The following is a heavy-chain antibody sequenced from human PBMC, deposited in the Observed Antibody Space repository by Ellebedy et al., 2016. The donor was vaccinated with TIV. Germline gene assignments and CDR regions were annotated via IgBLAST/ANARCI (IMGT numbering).Heavy chain of an antibody. CDR2: TYYRSKWYN. CDR1: GDSVSSISAA. Sequence: SETLSLTCAISGDSVSSISAAWNWIRQSPSRGLEWLGRTYYRSKWYNDYAVSVKSRITINTDTSKNQFSLQLKSVTPEDTAVYFCATGNYFESSPSLRNAFDIWGQGTTVTVSS. D-gene: IGHD3-22*01. CDR3: ATGNYFESSPSLRNAFDI. J-gene: IGHJ3*02. V-gene: IGHV6-1*01.